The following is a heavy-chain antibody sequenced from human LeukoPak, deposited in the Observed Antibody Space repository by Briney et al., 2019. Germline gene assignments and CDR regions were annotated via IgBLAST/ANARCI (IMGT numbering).Heavy chain of an antibody. CDR1: GFTFSSYR. Sequence: PGGSLRLSCAASGFTFSSYRVSWVRQAPGKGLGGVANIKQDGGQKSYVDSVKGRFTISRDNANNSLYLQMNSLRAEDTAVYDCARELAAALWNWFDPWGQGTLVTVSS. CDR3: ARELAAALWNWFDP. D-gene: IGHD6-13*01. CDR2: IKQDGGQK. J-gene: IGHJ5*02. V-gene: IGHV3-7*01.